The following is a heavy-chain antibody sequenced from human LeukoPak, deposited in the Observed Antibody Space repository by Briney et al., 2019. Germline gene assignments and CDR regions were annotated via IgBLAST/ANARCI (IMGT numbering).Heavy chain of an antibody. CDR1: GFTFSSYS. CDR3: ASTIAAAGEVDY. J-gene: IGHJ4*02. CDR2: ISSSSSYI. V-gene: IGHV3-21*01. D-gene: IGHD6-13*01. Sequence: GGSLRLSCAASGFTFSSYSMDWVRQAPGKGLEWVSSISSSSSYIYYADSVKGRFTISRDNAKNSLYLQMNSLRAEDTAVYYCASTIAAAGEVDYWGQGTLVTVSS.